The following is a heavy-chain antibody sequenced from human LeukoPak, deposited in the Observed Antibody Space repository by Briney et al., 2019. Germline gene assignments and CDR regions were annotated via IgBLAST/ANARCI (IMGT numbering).Heavy chain of an antibody. CDR1: GGSFSSYY. D-gene: IGHD4-11*01. Sequence: SETLSLTCAVSGGSFSSYYWGWIRQPPGKGLEWVGSIYYSGSTYYNPSLKSRVTISVDTSKNQFSLKLSSVTAADTAVYYCARHPVSPPHAFDIWGQGTMVTVSS. CDR3: ARHPVSPPHAFDI. J-gene: IGHJ3*02. CDR2: IYYSGST. V-gene: IGHV4-39*01.